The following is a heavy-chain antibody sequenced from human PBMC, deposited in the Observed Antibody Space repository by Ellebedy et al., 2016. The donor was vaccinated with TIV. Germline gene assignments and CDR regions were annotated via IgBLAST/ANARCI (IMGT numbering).Heavy chain of an antibody. D-gene: IGHD6-13*01. CDR1: GFTFDDYA. V-gene: IGHV3-9*01. CDR2: ISWNSGNR. CDR3: AKLAGISSWYAEY. Sequence: SLKISCAGSGFTFDDYAMHWVRQAPGKGLEWVSGISWNSGNRGYADSVKGRFTISRDNAKNSLYLQMNSLRAEDTGVYYCAKLAGISSWYAEYWGQGTLVTVSS. J-gene: IGHJ4*02.